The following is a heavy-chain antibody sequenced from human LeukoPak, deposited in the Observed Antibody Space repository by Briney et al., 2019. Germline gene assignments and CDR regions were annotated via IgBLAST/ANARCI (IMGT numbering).Heavy chain of an antibody. J-gene: IGHJ1*01. V-gene: IGHV3-7*01. D-gene: IGHD2-15*01. CDR2: IPDDGSET. Sequence: PGGSLRLSCAASGFFVSNNYMTWVRQAPGKGLEWVANIPDDGSETNYVDSVKGRFIISRDSAKNLLSLQMSSLREEDTALYYCARGWAAIPDWGQGTLVTVSS. CDR3: ARGWAAIPD. CDR1: GFFVSNNY.